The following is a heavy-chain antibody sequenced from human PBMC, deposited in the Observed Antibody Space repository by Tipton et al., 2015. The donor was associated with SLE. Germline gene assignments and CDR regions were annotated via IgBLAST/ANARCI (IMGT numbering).Heavy chain of an antibody. CDR1: GFSVSSNY. CDR3: AREVRGDTWFDRAFDL. V-gene: IGHV3-21*01. Sequence: SLRLSCAASGFSVSSNYVSWVRQAPGKGLEWVSSISSTRRYIYYADSVKGRFTISRDSAENSLFLQMNSLRADDTAICYCAREVRGDTWFDRAFDLWGQGTLVSVSS. J-gene: IGHJ3*01. CDR2: ISSTRRYI. D-gene: IGHD3-10*01.